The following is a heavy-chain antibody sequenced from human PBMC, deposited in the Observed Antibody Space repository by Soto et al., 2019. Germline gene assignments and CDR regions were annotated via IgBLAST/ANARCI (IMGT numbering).Heavy chain of an antibody. D-gene: IGHD2-15*01. CDR1: GGTFSSYA. Sequence: QVQLVQSGAEVKKPGSSVKVSCKASGGTFSSYAISWVRQAPGQGLEWMGGIIPIFGTANYAQKFQGRVTITAEESTSTAYMELSSLRSEDTAVYYCARPYCSGGSCYGWFDPWGQGTLVTVSS. CDR2: IIPIFGTA. V-gene: IGHV1-69*12. J-gene: IGHJ5*02. CDR3: ARPYCSGGSCYGWFDP.